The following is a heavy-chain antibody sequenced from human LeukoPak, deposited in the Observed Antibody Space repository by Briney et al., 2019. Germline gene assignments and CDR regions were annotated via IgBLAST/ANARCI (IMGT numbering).Heavy chain of an antibody. CDR1: GGSISSGDCY. D-gene: IGHD3-22*01. CDR3: ARAAAYYYDSSGYYYGDRPGYYFDY. CDR2: IYYSGST. Sequence: PSETLSLTCTVSGGSISSGDCYWSWIRQPPGKGLEWIGYIYYSGSTYYNPSLKSRVTISVDTSKNQFSLKLSSVTAADTAVYYCARAAAYYYDSSGYYYGDRPGYYFDYWGQGTLVTVSS. J-gene: IGHJ4*02. V-gene: IGHV4-30-4*01.